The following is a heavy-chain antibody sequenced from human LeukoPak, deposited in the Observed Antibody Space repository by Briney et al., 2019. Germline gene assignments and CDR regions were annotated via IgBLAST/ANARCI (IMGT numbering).Heavy chain of an antibody. CDR1: GFTFSVYA. D-gene: IGHD2-21*02. CDR3: VKDGLAFCGGDCYSYFDY. Sequence: PGGSLRLSCSASGFTFSVYAIHWVRQAPGKGLEYVSTIISNGGSTYYAESVKGRFTISRDNSKNTVSLQMSSLRAEDTALYYCVKDGLAFCGGDCYSYFDYWGQGTLVTVSS. J-gene: IGHJ4*02. V-gene: IGHV3-64D*06. CDR2: IISNGGST.